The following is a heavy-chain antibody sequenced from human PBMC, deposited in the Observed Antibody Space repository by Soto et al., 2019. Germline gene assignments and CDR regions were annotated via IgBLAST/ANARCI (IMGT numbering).Heavy chain of an antibody. V-gene: IGHV1-2*04. CDR2: INPNSGGT. CDR1: GYTFTGYY. D-gene: IGHD3-22*01. J-gene: IGHJ3*02. Sequence: GASVKVSCKASGYTFTGYYMHWVRQAPGQGLEWMGWINPNSGGTNYAQKFQGWVTMTRDTSISTAYMELSRLRSDDTAVYYCARGICYDSSGSQWGECRAFDIWGQGTMVTVSS. CDR3: ARGICYDSSGSQWGECRAFDI.